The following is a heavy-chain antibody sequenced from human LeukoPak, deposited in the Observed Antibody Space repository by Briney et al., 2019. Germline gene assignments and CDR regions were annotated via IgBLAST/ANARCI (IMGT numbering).Heavy chain of an antibody. CDR2: IKQDGSEK. CDR3: AKDSEYYYDSSGYLDY. D-gene: IGHD3-22*01. V-gene: IGHV3-7*03. J-gene: IGHJ4*02. Sequence: GGSLRLSCAASGFTFSSYWMSWVRQAPGKGLEWVANIKQDGSEKYYVDSVKGRFTISRDNAKNSLYLQMNSLRAEDMALYYCAKDSEYYYDSSGYLDYWGQGTLVTVSS. CDR1: GFTFSSYW.